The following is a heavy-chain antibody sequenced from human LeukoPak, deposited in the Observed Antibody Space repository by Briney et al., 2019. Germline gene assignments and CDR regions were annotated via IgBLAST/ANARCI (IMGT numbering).Heavy chain of an antibody. CDR3: ARSRSNVGYYFDY. CDR2: IFHSDSET. CDR1: GSNFSTYW. Sequence: MAGASLQIYWKCSGSNFSTYWIGGVRQLPGVGGEGRGIIFHSDSETIYSPSWRGQVSISADKSTGTAYLQWSSLQASDPAMYYCARSRSNVGYYFDYWGQGTLVTVSS. V-gene: IGHV5-51*01. D-gene: IGHD3-10*01. J-gene: IGHJ4*02.